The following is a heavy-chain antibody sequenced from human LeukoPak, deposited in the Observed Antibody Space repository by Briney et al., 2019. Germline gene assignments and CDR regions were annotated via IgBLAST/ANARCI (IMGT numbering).Heavy chain of an antibody. Sequence: GGSLRLSCAASGLTFSSYAMSWVRQAPGKGLEWVSAISGSGGSTYYADSVKGRFTISRDNSKNTLYLQMNSLRAEDTAVYYCAKDGYCSGGSCYWDYWGQGTLVTVSS. CDR3: AKDGYCSGGSCYWDY. J-gene: IGHJ4*02. V-gene: IGHV3-23*01. D-gene: IGHD2-15*01. CDR2: ISGSGGST. CDR1: GLTFSSYA.